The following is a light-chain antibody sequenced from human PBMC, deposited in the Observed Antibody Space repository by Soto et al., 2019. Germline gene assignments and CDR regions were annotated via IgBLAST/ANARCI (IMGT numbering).Light chain of an antibody. CDR3: QQYNSYSWT. CDR2: DAS. CDR1: QSISSW. J-gene: IGKJ1*01. Sequence: DIQMTQSPSTLSSSVVDRFTITFRASQSISSWLAWYQQKPGKAPKLLIYDASSLESGVPSRFSGSGSGTEFTLTISSLQPDDFATYYCQQYNSYSWTCGQGTKVDIK. V-gene: IGKV1-5*01.